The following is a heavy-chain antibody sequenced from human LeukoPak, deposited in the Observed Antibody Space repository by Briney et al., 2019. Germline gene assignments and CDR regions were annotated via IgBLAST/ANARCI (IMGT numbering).Heavy chain of an antibody. V-gene: IGHV3-74*01. CDR1: GFTFSTFW. Sequence: SGGSLRLSCATSGFTFSTFWMHWVRQAPGKGPVWVPRIGSDGSNTNYADSVKGRFTISRDNAKNMVYLQMNSLRAEDTAVYYCVRVLRKGPYGDGGYFYFFMDVWGKGTTVTVSS. J-gene: IGHJ6*03. D-gene: IGHD4-17*01. CDR3: VRVLRKGPYGDGGYFYFFMDV. CDR2: IGSDGSNT.